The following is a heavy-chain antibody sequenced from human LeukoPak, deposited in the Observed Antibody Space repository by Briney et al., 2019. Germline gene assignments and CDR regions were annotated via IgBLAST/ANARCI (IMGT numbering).Heavy chain of an antibody. CDR1: GGSFSGYY. V-gene: IGHV4-34*01. CDR3: AGGAQTYYDKAPVDY. Sequence: SETLSLTCAVYGGSFSGYYWSWIRQPPGKGLEWIGEINHSGSTNYNPSLKSRVTISVDTSKSQFSLKLNSMTAADTAVYYCAGGAQTYYDKAPVDYWGQGTLVTVSS. D-gene: IGHD3-22*01. J-gene: IGHJ4*02. CDR2: INHSGST.